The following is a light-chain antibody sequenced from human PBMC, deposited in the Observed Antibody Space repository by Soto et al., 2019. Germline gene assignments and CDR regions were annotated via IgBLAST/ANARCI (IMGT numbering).Light chain of an antibody. CDR3: QVWDSSSDHPGV. CDR2: EVS. CDR1: SSDVGGYNY. Sequence: QSALTQPPSASGSPGQSVTISCTGTSSDVGGYNYVSWYQQHPGKAPKLMIYEVSKRPSGVPDRFSGSKSGNTASLTVSGLQAEDEADYYCQVWDSSSDHPGVFGGGTKLTVL. V-gene: IGLV2-8*01. J-gene: IGLJ3*02.